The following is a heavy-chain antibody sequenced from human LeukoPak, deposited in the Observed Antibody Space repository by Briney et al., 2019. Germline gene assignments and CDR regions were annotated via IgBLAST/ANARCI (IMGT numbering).Heavy chain of an antibody. Sequence: GGSLRLSCAASEFTFSSHWMYWVRQAPGKGLVWVARLSGDGGTTRHADSVKGRFTISRDNGKYSLYLQMNSLRAEDTAVYYCAREGSSGWSNDDAFDIWGQGTMVTVSS. CDR2: LSGDGGTT. CDR3: AREGSSGWSNDDAFDI. J-gene: IGHJ3*02. CDR1: EFTFSSHW. V-gene: IGHV3-74*01. D-gene: IGHD6-19*01.